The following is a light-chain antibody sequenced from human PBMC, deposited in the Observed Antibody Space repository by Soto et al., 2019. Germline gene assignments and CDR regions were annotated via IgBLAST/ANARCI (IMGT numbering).Light chain of an antibody. Sequence: QSALTQPPSASASPGQAVTISCTGTSSEVVRYNFVSWYQQHPGRAPKVIIYEVNNRPSGAPDRFSGSKSGNTASLTVSGLQAEDEADYYCSSYAGNNNLLFGGGTKLTVL. J-gene: IGLJ3*02. CDR1: SSEVVRYNF. CDR2: EVN. CDR3: SSYAGNNNLL. V-gene: IGLV2-8*01.